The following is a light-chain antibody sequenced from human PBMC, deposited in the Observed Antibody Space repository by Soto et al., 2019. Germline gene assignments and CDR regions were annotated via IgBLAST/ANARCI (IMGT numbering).Light chain of an antibody. CDR1: RSVSTSK. CDR3: QQYVNFVWT. V-gene: IGKV3-20*01. J-gene: IGKJ1*01. CDR2: DAS. Sequence: IVLTQSPGTLSLSPGVRATLSCRTSRSVSTSKLAWYQQRPGQAPRLLMYDASRRATGIPDRFSGSGSGTDFTLTISRLEPEDVAVYYCQQYVNFVWTFGQGTKVDIK.